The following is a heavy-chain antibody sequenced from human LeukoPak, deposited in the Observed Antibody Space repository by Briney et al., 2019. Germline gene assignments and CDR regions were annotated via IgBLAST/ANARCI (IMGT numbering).Heavy chain of an antibody. CDR1: GFTFTSYV. CDR2: ISGGGGTT. J-gene: IGHJ4*02. CDR3: AKDLTSGWGRFDY. D-gene: IGHD6-19*01. Sequence: PGGPLRLSCAASGFTFTSYVVSWVRQAPGKGLEWVSSISGGGGTTYDADSVRGRFTISRDNSKNTLYLQMNSLRAEDTAVYYCAKDLTSGWGRFDYWGQGTLVTVSS. V-gene: IGHV3-23*01.